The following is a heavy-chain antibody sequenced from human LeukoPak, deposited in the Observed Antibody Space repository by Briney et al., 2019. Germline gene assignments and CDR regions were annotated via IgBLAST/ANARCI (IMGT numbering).Heavy chain of an antibody. CDR2: IYTSGST. CDR1: GGSISSYY. CDR3: ARSPHYDFWSGYFP. D-gene: IGHD3-3*01. J-gene: IGHJ5*02. V-gene: IGHV4-4*07. Sequence: SETLSLTCTVSGGSISSYYWSWIRQPAGKGLEWIGRIYTSGSTNYNPSLKSRVTVSVDTSKNQFSLKLSSVTAADTAVYYCARSPHYDFWSGYFPWGQGTLVTVSS.